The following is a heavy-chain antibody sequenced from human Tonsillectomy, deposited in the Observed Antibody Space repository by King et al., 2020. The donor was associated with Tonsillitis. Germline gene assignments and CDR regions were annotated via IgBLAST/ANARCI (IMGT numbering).Heavy chain of an antibody. CDR1: GFTFSSYA. CDR2: ISGSGDST. CDR3: AKDTAEDYQDGSGYFAFEI. D-gene: IGHD3-22*01. J-gene: IGHJ3*02. V-gene: IGHV3-23*04. Sequence: VQLVESGGGLVQPGGSLRLSCAASGFTFSSYAMNWVRPTPGKGLQWVSGISGSGDSTYSAGSVQGRFTISRDNSINTPYLQMNSLRVEDTAVYYCAKDTAEDYQDGSGYFAFEIWGQGTMVVVSS.